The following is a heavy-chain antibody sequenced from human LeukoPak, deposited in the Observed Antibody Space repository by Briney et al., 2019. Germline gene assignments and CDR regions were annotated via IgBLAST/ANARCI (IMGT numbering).Heavy chain of an antibody. CDR1: GFTFSSYA. CDR2: ISYDGSNK. J-gene: IGHJ4*02. Sequence: GSLRLSCAASGFTFSSYAMHWVRQAPGKGLEWVAVISYDGSNKYYADSVKGRFTISRDNSKNTLYLLMNSLRAEDTAVYYCARALKQSGFDYYSDYWGQGTLVTVSS. D-gene: IGHD5-12*01. CDR3: ARALKQSGFDYYSDY. V-gene: IGHV3-30*04.